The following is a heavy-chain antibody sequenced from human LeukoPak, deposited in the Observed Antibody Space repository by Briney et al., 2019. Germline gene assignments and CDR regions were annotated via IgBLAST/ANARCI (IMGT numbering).Heavy chain of an antibody. J-gene: IGHJ4*02. CDR3: ARDSENSSSCFDY. D-gene: IGHD6-13*01. Sequence: GGSLRLSCAASGFTFSSYEMNWVRQAPGKGLEWVSYISSSGSTIYYADSVKGRFTISRDNAKNSLYLQMNSLRAEDTAVYYCARDSENSSSCFDYWGQGTLVTVSS. CDR1: GFTFSSYE. CDR2: ISSSGSTI. V-gene: IGHV3-48*03.